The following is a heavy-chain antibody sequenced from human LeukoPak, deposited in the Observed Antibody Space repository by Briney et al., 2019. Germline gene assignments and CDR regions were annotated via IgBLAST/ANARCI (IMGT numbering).Heavy chain of an antibody. Sequence: GGSLRLSCAASGFTFSSYEMNWVRQAPGKGLEWVSYISSSGSTIYNADSLKGRFTISRDNAKNSLYLQMNSLRAEDTAVYYCARKAPYYYYMDVWGKETTVTVSS. V-gene: IGHV3-48*03. CDR1: GFTFSSYE. J-gene: IGHJ6*03. CDR2: ISSSGSTI. CDR3: ARKAPYYYYMDV.